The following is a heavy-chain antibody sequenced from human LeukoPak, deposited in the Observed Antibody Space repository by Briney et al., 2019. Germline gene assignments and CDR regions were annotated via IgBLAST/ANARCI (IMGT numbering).Heavy chain of an antibody. CDR1: GGSISSYY. D-gene: IGHD2-21*01. Sequence: SETLSLTCTVSGGSISSYYWSWFRQPPGKGPEWIGYIYYTGPTNYNPSLKSRVTISIDTSKTQFSLSLHSVTAADTAVYYCARGFHDSFDYWGQGSLVTVSS. CDR3: ARGFHDSFDY. CDR2: IYYTGPT. J-gene: IGHJ4*02. V-gene: IGHV4-59*01.